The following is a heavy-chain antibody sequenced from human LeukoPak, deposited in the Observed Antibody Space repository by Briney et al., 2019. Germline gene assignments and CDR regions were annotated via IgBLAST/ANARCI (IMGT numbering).Heavy chain of an antibody. D-gene: IGHD1-26*01. Sequence: GGSLRLSCAASGFTVSSNYMNWVRQATGKGLEWVSVFYSGGSTYYAESVKGRFTISRDNSKNTLYLQMNSLRAEDTAVYYCAREKLGYWYFDLWGRGTLVTVSS. CDR1: GFTVSSNY. J-gene: IGHJ2*01. CDR3: AREKLGYWYFDL. CDR2: FYSGGST. V-gene: IGHV3-53*01.